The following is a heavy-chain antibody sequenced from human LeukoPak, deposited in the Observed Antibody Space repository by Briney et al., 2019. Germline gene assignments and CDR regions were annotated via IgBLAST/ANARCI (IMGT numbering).Heavy chain of an antibody. CDR1: GYSISSGYY. J-gene: IGHJ3*02. CDR2: IYHSGST. V-gene: IGHV4-38-2*02. Sequence: SETQSLTCTVSGYSISSGYYWGWIRQPPGKGLEWIGSIYHSGSTYYNPSLKSRVTISVDTSKNQFSLKLSSVTAADTAVYYCARAPPDGGDDMDAFDIWGQGTMVTVSS. D-gene: IGHD3-10*01. CDR3: ARAPPDGGDDMDAFDI.